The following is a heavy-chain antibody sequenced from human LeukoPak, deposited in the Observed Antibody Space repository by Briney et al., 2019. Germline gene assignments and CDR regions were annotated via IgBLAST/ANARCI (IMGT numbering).Heavy chain of an antibody. CDR2: ISSSGSLI. CDR3: AKIGVSAQWYFDL. J-gene: IGHJ2*01. CDR1: GSNFSSFP. V-gene: IGHV3-21*01. D-gene: IGHD5/OR15-5a*01. Sequence: GGSLSLSCTASGSNFSSFPMSWVRQAPGRGLEWISSISSSGSLIYYADSLKGRFTVSRDNAKNSLYVQMNSLRAEDTALYYCAKIGVSAQWYFDLWGRGTLFTVSS.